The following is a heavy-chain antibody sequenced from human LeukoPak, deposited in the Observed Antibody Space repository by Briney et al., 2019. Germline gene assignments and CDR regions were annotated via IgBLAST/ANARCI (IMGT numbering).Heavy chain of an antibody. CDR2: TSSNDEK. CDR1: GFSLSNARMG. Sequence: SGPTLVNPTETLTLTCTVSGFSLSNARMGVTWIRQPPGKSRDWLPHTSSNDEKSYSTSLKSRLTISKDISKSQVVLTMTNMDPVDTATYYCARIQYTVQDYYFDYWGQGTLVTVSS. D-gene: IGHD4-11*01. J-gene: IGHJ4*02. V-gene: IGHV2-26*01. CDR3: ARIQYTVQDYYFDY.